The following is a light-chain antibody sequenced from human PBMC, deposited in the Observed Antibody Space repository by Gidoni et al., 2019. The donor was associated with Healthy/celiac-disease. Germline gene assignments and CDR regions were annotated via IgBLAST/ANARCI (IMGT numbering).Light chain of an antibody. Sequence: EIVMTQSPATLSVSPGERATLSCRASQSVSSNLAWYQQKLGQAPRLLIYGASTRATGIPARFSGSGSGTEFTLTISSLQSEDFAVYYCQHYNNWPPFTFGPGTKVEIK. J-gene: IGKJ3*01. V-gene: IGKV3-15*01. CDR1: QSVSSN. CDR2: GAS. CDR3: QHYNNWPPFT.